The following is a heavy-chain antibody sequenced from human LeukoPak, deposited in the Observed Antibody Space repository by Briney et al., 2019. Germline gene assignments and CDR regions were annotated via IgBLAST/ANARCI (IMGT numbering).Heavy chain of an antibody. CDR1: GFTFSSNA. D-gene: IGHD5-12*01. V-gene: IGHV3-30*04. Sequence: PGGSLRLSCAASGFTFSSNAMHWVRQAPGKGLEWVAVISYDGSNKYYADSVKGRFTISRDNSKNTLCLQMNSLRAEDTAVYYCARDLLTGMVATSYNFDYWGQGTLVTVSS. J-gene: IGHJ4*02. CDR3: ARDLLTGMVATSYNFDY. CDR2: ISYDGSNK.